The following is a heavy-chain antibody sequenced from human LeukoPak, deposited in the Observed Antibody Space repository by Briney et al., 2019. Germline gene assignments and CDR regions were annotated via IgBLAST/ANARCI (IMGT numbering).Heavy chain of an antibody. CDR1: GGSFSGYY. V-gene: IGHV4-34*01. J-gene: IGHJ1*01. Sequence: PSETLSLTCAVYGGSFSGYYWSWIRQPPGKGLEWIGEINHSGSTNYNPSLKSRVTIPVDTSKNQFSLKLSSVTAADTAVYYCARAYGDSGHFQHWGQGTLVTVSS. CDR3: ARAYGDSGHFQH. D-gene: IGHD4-17*01. CDR2: INHSGST.